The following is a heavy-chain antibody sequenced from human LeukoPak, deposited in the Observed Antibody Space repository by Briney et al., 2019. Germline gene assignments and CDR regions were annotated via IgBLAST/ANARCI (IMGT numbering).Heavy chain of an antibody. V-gene: IGHV4-34*01. CDR2: INHSGST. CDR1: GESFSGDY. J-gene: IGHJ4*02. CDR3: ARGPVYYDSSGQQPTDGKYYFDY. D-gene: IGHD3-22*01. Sequence: SETLSLTCAVYGESFSGDYWSWLRQPPGKGLEWLGEINHSGSTNYKSSLKSRVTISVDKSKNQFSLKLSSVTAADTAVYYCARGPVYYDSSGQQPTDGKYYFDYWGQGSLVTVSS.